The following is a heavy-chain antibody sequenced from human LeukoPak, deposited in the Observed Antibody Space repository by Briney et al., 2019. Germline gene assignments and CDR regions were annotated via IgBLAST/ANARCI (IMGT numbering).Heavy chain of an antibody. V-gene: IGHV3-23*01. CDR2: ISGSGGQI. D-gene: IGHD2-8*02. J-gene: IGHJ5*02. Sequence: PGGSLRLSCAASGFNFTNSGMTWVRQAPGKGLEWLSVISGSGGQILSADSEQGRLTLSRDASKSTIYLQMNRLRVEDAALYFCARVVDYVELVVVVTGGWFDPWGQGTQVTVSS. CDR1: GFNFTNSG. CDR3: ARVVDYVELVVVVTGGWFDP.